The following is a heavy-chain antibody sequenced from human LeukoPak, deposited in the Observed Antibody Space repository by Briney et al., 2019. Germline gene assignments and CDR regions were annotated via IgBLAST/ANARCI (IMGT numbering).Heavy chain of an antibody. Sequence: SETLSLTCSVSGDSISIYYWSWIRQPPGKGLEWIGYIYNSGNTDYNPSLESRVTISVDTSKNQFSLKLTSVTAADTAVYYCARDRELGYWGQGTLVTVSS. J-gene: IGHJ4*02. V-gene: IGHV4-59*01. CDR1: GDSISIYY. D-gene: IGHD3-10*01. CDR2: IYNSGNT. CDR3: ARDRELGY.